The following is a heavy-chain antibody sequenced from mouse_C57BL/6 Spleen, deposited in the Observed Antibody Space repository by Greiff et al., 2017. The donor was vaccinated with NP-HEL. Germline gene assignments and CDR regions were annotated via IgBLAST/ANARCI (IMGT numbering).Heavy chain of an antibody. J-gene: IGHJ3*01. CDR2: ISSGSSTI. CDR3: AREEDYAFAY. Sequence: EVMLVESGGGLVKPGGSLKLSCAASGFTFSDYGMHWVRQAPEKGLEWVAYISSGSSTIYYADTVKGRFTISRDNAKNTLFLQMTSLRSEDTAMYYCAREEDYAFAYWGQGTLVTVSA. V-gene: IGHV5-17*01. CDR1: GFTFSDYG. D-gene: IGHD2-4*01.